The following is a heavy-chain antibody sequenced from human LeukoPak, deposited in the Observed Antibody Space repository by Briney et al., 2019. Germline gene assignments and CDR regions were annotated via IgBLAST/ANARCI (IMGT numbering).Heavy chain of an antibody. CDR2: IRYDGSNK. V-gene: IGHV3-30*02. D-gene: IGHD6-13*01. CDR3: AKFSRLSIAAAGTIDY. J-gene: IGHJ4*02. Sequence: GGSLRLSCAASGFTFSSYGMHWVRQAPGKGLEWVAFIRYDGSNKYYADSVKGRFTISRDNSKNTLYLQMNSLRAEDTAVYYRAKFSRLSIAAAGTIDYWGQGTLVTVSS. CDR1: GFTFSSYG.